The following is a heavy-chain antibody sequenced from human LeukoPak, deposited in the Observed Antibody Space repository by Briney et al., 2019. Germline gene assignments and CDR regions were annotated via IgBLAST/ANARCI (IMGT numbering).Heavy chain of an antibody. CDR3: AKRALMGSGSYYYFDY. CDR2: FSGSGGST. J-gene: IGHJ4*02. V-gene: IGHV3-23*01. CDR1: GFTFSSYA. Sequence: GGSLSFSFEAFGFTFSSYAWSWFRQVQGKGLEWVSVFSGSGGSTYYADSVKGRFTISRDNSKNTLYLQMNSLRAEDTAVYYCAKRALMGSGSYYYFDYWGQGTLVTVSS. D-gene: IGHD3-10*01.